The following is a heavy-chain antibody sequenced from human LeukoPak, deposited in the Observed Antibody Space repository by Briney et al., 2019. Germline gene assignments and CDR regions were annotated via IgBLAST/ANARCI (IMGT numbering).Heavy chain of an antibody. D-gene: IGHD3-16*02. J-gene: IGHJ2*01. CDR1: GGSFSGYY. V-gene: IGHV4-34*01. CDR2: INHSGST. Sequence: PSETLSLTCAVYGGSFSGYYWSWIRQPPGKGLEWIGEINHSGSTNHNPSLKSRVTISVDTPKNQFSLKLSSVTAADTAVYYCARGGSYDYVWGSYRHNWYFDLWGRGTQVSVFS. CDR3: ARGGSYDYVWGSYRHNWYFDL.